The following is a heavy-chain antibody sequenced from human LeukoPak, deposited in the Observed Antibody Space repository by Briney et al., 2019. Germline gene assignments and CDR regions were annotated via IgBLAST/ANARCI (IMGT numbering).Heavy chain of an antibody. Sequence: SETLSLTCIVSGDSINRNSNYWGWLRQTPGRGLEWIGSIYYSGSTYYKPSLKSRVTISADASKNRFCLRLSSVTATDTAVYYCARHGFYYASGPLFDYWGQGILVTVSS. CDR1: GDSINRNSNY. D-gene: IGHD3-10*01. V-gene: IGHV4-39*01. CDR2: IYYSGST. CDR3: ARHGFYYASGPLFDY. J-gene: IGHJ4*02.